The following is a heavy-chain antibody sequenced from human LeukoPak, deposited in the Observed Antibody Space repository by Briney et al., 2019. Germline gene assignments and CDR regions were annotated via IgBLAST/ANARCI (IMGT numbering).Heavy chain of an antibody. CDR1: EFTFTSYE. J-gene: IGHJ4*02. V-gene: IGHV3-48*03. CDR2: ISSSGNTI. Sequence: GGSLRLSCAASEFTFTSYELNWVSQAPGKGLEWVSYISSSGNTISYADSVKGRFTISRDNAKNSLYLQVISLRAEDTAVYYCARRESYGSGSYSFDYWGQGTLVTVSS. CDR3: ARRESYGSGSYSFDY. D-gene: IGHD3-10*01.